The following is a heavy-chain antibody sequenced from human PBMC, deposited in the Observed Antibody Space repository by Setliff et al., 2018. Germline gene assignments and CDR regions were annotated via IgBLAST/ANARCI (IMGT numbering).Heavy chain of an antibody. CDR3: SRLVRYCTTTTCQTLSGGEH. Sequence: VASVKVSCKTSGYTFTNYGITWVRQAPGQGLEWMGWINNYSFKTNYAQKFQDRLTMTTDTSTDTAFLDLRSLRSDDTATYYCSRLVRYCTTTTCQTLSGGEHWGPGTLVTVSS. D-gene: IGHD2-8*01. CDR2: INNYSFKT. V-gene: IGHV1-18*01. J-gene: IGHJ1*01. CDR1: GYTFTNYG.